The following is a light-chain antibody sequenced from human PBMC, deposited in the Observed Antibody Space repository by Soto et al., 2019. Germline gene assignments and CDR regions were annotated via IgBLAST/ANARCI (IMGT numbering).Light chain of an antibody. CDR3: SSFTITSSRV. V-gene: IGLV2-14*01. CDR2: EVS. J-gene: IGLJ2*01. Sequence: QSALTQPASVSGSPGQSITISCTGTSSDVGDYNYVSWYQQYPGKVPKIIIYEVSNRPSGISNRFSGSKSGNSASLTISGLQAEDEADYYCSSFTITSSRVFGGGTKVTVL. CDR1: SSDVGDYNY.